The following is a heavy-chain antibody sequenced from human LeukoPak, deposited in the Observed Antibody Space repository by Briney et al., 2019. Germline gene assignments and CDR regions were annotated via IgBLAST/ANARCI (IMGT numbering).Heavy chain of an antibody. CDR2: INACNGNT. V-gene: IGHV1-3*01. D-gene: IGHD2-15*01. Sequence: ASVTVSCKASGYTFTSYAMHWVRQAPGQRLEWMGWINACNGNTKYSQKFQGRVTITRDTSAGTAYMELSSLRSEDTAVYYCARAQGGYCSGGSCYSSRVLFDYWGQGTLVTVSS. CDR3: ARAQGGYCSGGSCYSSRVLFDY. CDR1: GYTFTSYA. J-gene: IGHJ4*02.